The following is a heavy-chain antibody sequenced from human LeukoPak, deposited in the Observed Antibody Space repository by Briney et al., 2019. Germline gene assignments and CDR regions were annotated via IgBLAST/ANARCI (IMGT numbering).Heavy chain of an antibody. V-gene: IGHV3-9*03. D-gene: IGHD2-2*02. CDR3: AKSTCSSTSCYTFDY. CDR1: GFTFDDYA. J-gene: IGHJ4*02. CDR2: ISWNSGSI. Sequence: GRSLRLSCAASGFTFDDYAMDWVRQAPGKVLEWVSGISWNSGSIGYGDSVKGRFTISRDNAKNSLYLQMNSLRAEDMALYYCAKSTCSSTSCYTFDYWGQGTLVTVSS.